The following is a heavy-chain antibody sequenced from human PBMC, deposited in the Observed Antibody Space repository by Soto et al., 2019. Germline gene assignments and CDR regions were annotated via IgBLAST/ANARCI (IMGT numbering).Heavy chain of an antibody. CDR3: ARNTGGYQYNWFDP. Sequence: SVKVSCKASGGTFSSYAISWVRQAPGQGLEWMGGIIPIFGTANYAQKFQGRVTITADESTSTAYMELSSLRSEDTAVYYCARNTGGYQYNWFDPWGQGTLVTVSS. CDR1: GGTFSSYA. J-gene: IGHJ5*02. D-gene: IGHD3-22*01. V-gene: IGHV1-69*13. CDR2: IIPIFGTA.